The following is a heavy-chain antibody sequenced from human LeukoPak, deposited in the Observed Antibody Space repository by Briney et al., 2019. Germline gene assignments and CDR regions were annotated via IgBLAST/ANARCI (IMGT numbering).Heavy chain of an antibody. V-gene: IGHV4-39*01. J-gene: IGHJ1*01. Sequence: SETLSLTCTVSGESISYSSYYWGWIRQPPGKGLEWIGNIFYSGSTHYNPSLKSRVTISVDTSKNQFSPRLSSVTAADTAVYYCARQGNSVYFQHWGQGTLVTVSS. D-gene: IGHD4-23*01. CDR3: ARQGNSVYFQH. CDR1: GESISYSSYY. CDR2: IFYSGST.